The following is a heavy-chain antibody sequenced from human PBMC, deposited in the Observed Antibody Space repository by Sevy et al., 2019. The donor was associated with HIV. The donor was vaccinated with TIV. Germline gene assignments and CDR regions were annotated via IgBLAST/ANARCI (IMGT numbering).Heavy chain of an antibody. J-gene: IGHJ4*02. CDR2: IYYSGST. D-gene: IGHD3-22*01. CDR1: GGSISSGDYY. V-gene: IGHV4-30-4*01. CDR3: ARDPSSDYYDSSGYGY. Sequence: SETLSLTCTVSGGSISSGDYYWSWIRQPPGKGLEGIGYIYYSGSTYYHPSPERRVTISVDTSKNQFSLKLSSVTAADTAVYYCARDPSSDYYDSSGYGYWGQGTLVTVSS.